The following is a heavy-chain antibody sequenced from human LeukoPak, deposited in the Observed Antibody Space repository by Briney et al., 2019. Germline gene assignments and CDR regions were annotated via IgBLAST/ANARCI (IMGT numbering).Heavy chain of an antibody. J-gene: IGHJ6*02. D-gene: IGHD3-22*01. CDR1: GFTFSSYA. V-gene: IGHV3-30-3*01. Sequence: GGSLRLSCAASGFTFSSYAMHWVRQAPGKGLEWVAVISYDGSNKYYADSVKGRFTISRDNAKNSLYLQMNSLRAEDTAVYYCARGLSSGYPKYYYYGMDVWGQGTTVTVSS. CDR2: ISYDGSNK. CDR3: ARGLSSGYPKYYYYGMDV.